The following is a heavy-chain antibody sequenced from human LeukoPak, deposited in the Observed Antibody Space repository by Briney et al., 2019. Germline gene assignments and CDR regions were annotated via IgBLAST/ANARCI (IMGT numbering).Heavy chain of an antibody. CDR2: IIPIFGTA. V-gene: IGHV1-69*05. CDR1: GGTFSSYA. D-gene: IGHD3-10*01. Sequence: SVKVSCKASGGTFSSYAISWVRQAPGQGLEWMGGIIPIFGTANYAQKFQGRVTMTRDMSTSTVYMELSSLRSEDTAVYYCAREGRQGLYYFDYWGQGTLVTVSS. CDR3: AREGRQGLYYFDY. J-gene: IGHJ4*02.